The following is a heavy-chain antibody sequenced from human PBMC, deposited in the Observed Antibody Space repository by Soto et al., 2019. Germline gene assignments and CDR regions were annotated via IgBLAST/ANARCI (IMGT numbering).Heavy chain of an antibody. CDR2: INHSGST. CDR1: GGSFSGYY. J-gene: IGHJ4*02. Sequence: SETLSLTCAVYGGSFSGYYWSWIRQPPGKGLEWIGEINHSGSTNYNPSLKSRVTISVDTSKNQFSLKLSSVTAADTAVYYCARGKGYEYWGQGTLVTVAS. D-gene: IGHD5-12*01. V-gene: IGHV4-34*01. CDR3: ARGKGYEY.